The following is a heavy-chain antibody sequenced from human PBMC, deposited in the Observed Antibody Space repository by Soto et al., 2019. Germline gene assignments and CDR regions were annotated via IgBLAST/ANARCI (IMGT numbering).Heavy chain of an antibody. CDR2: MNPNSGNT. V-gene: IGHV1-8*02. CDR1: GGTFSSYA. CDR3: ARGRKVRYSSSWFNWFDP. Sequence: ASVKVSCKASGGTFSSYAINWVRQATGQGLEWMGWMNPNSGNTGYAQKFQGRVTMTRNTSISTAYMELSSLRSEDTAVYYCARGRKVRYSSSWFNWFDPWGQGTLVTVSS. J-gene: IGHJ5*02. D-gene: IGHD6-13*01.